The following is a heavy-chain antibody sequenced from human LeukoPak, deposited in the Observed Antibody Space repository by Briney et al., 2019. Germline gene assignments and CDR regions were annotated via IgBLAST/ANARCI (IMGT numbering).Heavy chain of an antibody. V-gene: IGHV1-2*02. CDR2: INPNSGGT. J-gene: IGHJ5*02. Sequence: ASVKVSCKASGGTFSSYAISWVRQAPGQGLEWMGWINPNSGGTNYAQKFQGRVTMTRDTSISTAYMELSRLRSDDTAVYYCARRRIAAAGTGANWFDPWGQGTLVTVSS. CDR1: GGTFSSYA. CDR3: ARRRIAAAGTGANWFDP. D-gene: IGHD6-13*01.